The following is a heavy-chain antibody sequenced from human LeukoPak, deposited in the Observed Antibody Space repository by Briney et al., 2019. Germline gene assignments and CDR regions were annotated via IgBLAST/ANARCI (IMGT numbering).Heavy chain of an antibody. Sequence: GGSLRLSCAASGFTFSSYWMHWVRQAPGKGLVWVSLINSDGSSTSYADSVKGRFTISRDNVKNTMYLQMNSLRAEDTAVYYCTRGTPEYSSSWYDYWGQGTLVTVSS. D-gene: IGHD6-13*01. V-gene: IGHV3-74*01. J-gene: IGHJ4*02. CDR3: TRGTPEYSSSWYDY. CDR1: GFTFSSYW. CDR2: INSDGSST.